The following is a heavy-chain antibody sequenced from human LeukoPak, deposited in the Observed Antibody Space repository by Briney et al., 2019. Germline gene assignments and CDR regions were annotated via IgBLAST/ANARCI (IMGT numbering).Heavy chain of an antibody. V-gene: IGHV4-39*01. J-gene: IGHJ4*02. CDR1: GASVSGSPYY. Sequence: PSETLSLTCTVSGASVSGSPYYWGWIRQPPGKGLEWIGSIYSGGSTYYNASLQSRVTISIETSKNQISLRLNSVTAADTAIYYCAKSGGYGLIGYWGQGTLVTVSS. CDR3: AKSGGYGLIGY. CDR2: IYSGGST. D-gene: IGHD1-26*01.